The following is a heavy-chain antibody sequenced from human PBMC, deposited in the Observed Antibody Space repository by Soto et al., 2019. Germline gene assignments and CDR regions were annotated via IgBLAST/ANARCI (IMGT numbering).Heavy chain of an antibody. CDR3: ARAVGDVWGSYRYTGGFWFDP. Sequence: SETLSLTCTVSGGSISSGNYYWSWIRQHPGKGLEWIGYIFYSGSTNYNPSLKSRVTISVDTSKNQFSLKLSSVTAADTAVYYCARAVGDVWGSYRYTGGFWFDPWGQGTLVTVSS. D-gene: IGHD3-16*02. J-gene: IGHJ5*02. V-gene: IGHV4-31*03. CDR1: GGSISSGNYY. CDR2: IFYSGST.